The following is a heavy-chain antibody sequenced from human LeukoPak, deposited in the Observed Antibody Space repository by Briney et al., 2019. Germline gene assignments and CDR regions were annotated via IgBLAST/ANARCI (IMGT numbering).Heavy chain of an antibody. J-gene: IGHJ6*02. CDR3: ARGVYYDFWSGYPPIDIYYYYYYGMDV. Sequence: SVKVSCKASGGTFSSYAISWVRQAPGQGLEWMGGIIPIFGTANYAQKFQGRVTVTADESTSTAYMELSSLRSEDTAVYYCARGVYYDFWSGYPPIDIYYYYYYGMDVWGQGTTVTVSS. CDR1: GGTFSSYA. D-gene: IGHD3-3*01. CDR2: IIPIFGTA. V-gene: IGHV1-69*13.